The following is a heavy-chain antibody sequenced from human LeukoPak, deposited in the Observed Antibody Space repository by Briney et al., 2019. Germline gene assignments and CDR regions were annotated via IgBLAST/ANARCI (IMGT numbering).Heavy chain of an antibody. J-gene: IGHJ3*02. CDR1: GFTFSSYS. Sequence: GGSLRLSCAASGFTFSSYSMNWVRQAPGKGLEWVSYISSSSSTIYYADSVKGRFTISRDNAKNSLYLQMNSLRDEDTAVYYCARAPPSSGYSYHFDIWGQGTMVTVSS. V-gene: IGHV3-48*02. D-gene: IGHD5-18*01. CDR2: ISSSSSTI. CDR3: ARAPPSSGYSYHFDI.